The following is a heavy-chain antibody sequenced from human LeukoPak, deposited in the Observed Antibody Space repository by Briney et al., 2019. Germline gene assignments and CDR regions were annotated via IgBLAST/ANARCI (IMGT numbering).Heavy chain of an antibody. D-gene: IGHD4-17*01. V-gene: IGHV1-18*01. CDR1: GGTFSSYA. J-gene: IGHJ6*02. Sequence: GASVKVSCKASGGTFSSYAISWVRQAPGQGLEWMGGISAYNGNTNYAQKLQGRVTMTTDTSTSTAYMELRSLRSDDTAVYYCARGPDDYGDYYYYGMDVWGQGTTVTVSS. CDR3: ARGPDDYGDYYYYGMDV. CDR2: ISAYNGNT.